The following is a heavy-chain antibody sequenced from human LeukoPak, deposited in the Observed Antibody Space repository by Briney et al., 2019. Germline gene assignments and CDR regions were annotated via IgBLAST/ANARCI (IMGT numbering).Heavy chain of an antibody. D-gene: IGHD5-18*01. CDR2: ISGSGGST. V-gene: IGHV3-23*01. J-gene: IGHJ4*02. CDR1: GFTFSSYG. Sequence: GGSLRLSCAASGFTFSSYGMSWVRQAPGKGLEWVSAISGSGGSTHYADSVRGRFTISRDNSKSILSLQMNSLRAEDTAIYYCATYRQVLLPFESWGQGTLVTVSS. CDR3: ATYRQVLLPFES.